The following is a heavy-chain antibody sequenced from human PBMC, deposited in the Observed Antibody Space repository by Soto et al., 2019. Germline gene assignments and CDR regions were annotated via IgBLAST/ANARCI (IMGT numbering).Heavy chain of an antibody. J-gene: IGHJ4*02. D-gene: IGHD2-21*02. CDR3: AREEDGGDSLDV. Sequence: SETLSLTCTISGGSLSSDYYHWTWIRQSPGKGLEWIGYIHHSGSILYNPSLKSRVTISVDTSKNQFSLHLSSVTAADTAVYFCAREEDGGDSLDVWGQGTLVTVSS. V-gene: IGHV4-30-4*08. CDR1: GGSLSSDYYH. CDR2: IHHSGSI.